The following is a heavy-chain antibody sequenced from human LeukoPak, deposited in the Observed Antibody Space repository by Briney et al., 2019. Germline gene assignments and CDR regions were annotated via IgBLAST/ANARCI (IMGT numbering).Heavy chain of an antibody. J-gene: IGHJ4*02. V-gene: IGHV4-38-2*02. D-gene: IGHD2-21*01. CDR3: ARDRDSIQDY. CDR2: IYHSGST. CDR1: GYSISSGYY. Sequence: SETLSLTCTVSGYSISSGYYWGWIRQPPGKGLERIGSIYHSGSTYYNPSLKSRVTISVDTSKNQFSLKLSSVTAADTAVYYCARDRDSIQDYWGQGTLVTVSS.